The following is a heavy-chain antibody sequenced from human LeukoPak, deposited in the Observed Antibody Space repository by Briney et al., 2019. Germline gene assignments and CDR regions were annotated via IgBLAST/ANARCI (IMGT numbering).Heavy chain of an antibody. J-gene: IGHJ4*02. CDR1: GFTFSSYS. CDR2: ISSSSSYI. V-gene: IGHV3-21*01. CDR3: ARFYGDYFDY. Sequence: GGSLRLSYAASGFTFSSYSMNWVRQAPGMGLEWVSSISSSSSYIFYADSVKGRFTISRDNAKNSLYLQMNSLRSEDTAVYYCARFYGDYFDYWGQGTLVTVSS. D-gene: IGHD4-17*01.